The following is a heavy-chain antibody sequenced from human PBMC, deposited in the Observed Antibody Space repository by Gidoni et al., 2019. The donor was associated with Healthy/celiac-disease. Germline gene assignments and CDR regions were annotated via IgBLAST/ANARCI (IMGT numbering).Heavy chain of an antibody. J-gene: IGHJ6*02. D-gene: IGHD5-18*01. CDR3: ARERPNRRGYSYIPIYGMDV. CDR1: GGSISSYY. V-gene: IGHV4-59*01. Sequence: QVQLQESGPGLVKPSETLSLTCTVSGGSISSYYWSWIRQPPGKGLEWIGYIYYSGSTNYNPSLKSRVTISVDTSKNQFSLKLSSVTAADTAVYYCARERPNRRGYSYIPIYGMDVWGQGTTVTVSS. CDR2: IYYSGST.